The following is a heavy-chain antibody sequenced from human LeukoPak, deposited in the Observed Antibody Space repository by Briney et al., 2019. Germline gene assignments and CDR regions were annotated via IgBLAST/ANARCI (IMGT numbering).Heavy chain of an antibody. CDR2: IYYSGST. D-gene: IGHD6-13*01. Sequence: SETLSLTCTVSGGSISSYFWSWIRQPPGKGLEWIGYIYYSGSTTYNPSLKSRVTISLDTSKNQISLRLSSVTAADTAVYYCARAPGIAKTWFDPWGQGSLVTVSS. CDR1: GGSISSYF. V-gene: IGHV4-59*01. J-gene: IGHJ5*02. CDR3: ARAPGIAKTWFDP.